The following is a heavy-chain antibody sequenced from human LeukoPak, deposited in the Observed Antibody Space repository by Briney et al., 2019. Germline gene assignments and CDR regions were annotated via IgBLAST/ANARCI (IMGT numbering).Heavy chain of an antibody. J-gene: IGHJ4*02. D-gene: IGHD1-26*01. V-gene: IGHV4-61*08. Sequence: PSQTLSLTCTVSGGSISSGGYYWSWIRQPPGKGLEWIGYIYYSGSTNYNPSLKSRVTISVDTSKNQFSLKLRSVTAADTAVYYCARTDLGRHFDYWGQGTLVTVSS. CDR2: IYYSGST. CDR1: GGSISSGGYY. CDR3: ARTDLGRHFDY.